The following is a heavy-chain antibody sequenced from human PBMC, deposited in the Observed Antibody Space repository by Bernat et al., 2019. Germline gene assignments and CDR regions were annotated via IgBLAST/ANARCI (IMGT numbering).Heavy chain of an antibody. CDR3: ARAGYGDYGFDY. V-gene: IGHV3-21*01. D-gene: IGHD4-17*01. CDR2: ISSTSIYI. J-gene: IGHJ4*02. Sequence: EVLLVESGGGLVKPGGSLRLSCAASGFTFSTYSMIWVRQAPVKGLEWVSCISSTSIYIYYADSVKGRFTISRDNAKNSLYLQMNSLRAEDTAVYYCARAGYGDYGFDYWGQGTLVTVSS. CDR1: GFTFSTYS.